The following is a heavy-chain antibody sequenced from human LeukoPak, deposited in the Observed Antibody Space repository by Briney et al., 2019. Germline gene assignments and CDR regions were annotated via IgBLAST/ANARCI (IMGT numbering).Heavy chain of an antibody. CDR2: IYHSGST. Sequence: SETLSLTCTVSGYSISSGYYWGWIRQPPGKGLEWIGSIYHSGSTYYNPSLKSRVTISVDMSKNQFSLKLRSVTAADTAVYYCAKVVVAAASYYVMDVWGQGTTVTVSS. J-gene: IGHJ6*02. V-gene: IGHV4-38-2*02. CDR1: GYSISSGYY. D-gene: IGHD2-15*01. CDR3: AKVVVAAASYYVMDV.